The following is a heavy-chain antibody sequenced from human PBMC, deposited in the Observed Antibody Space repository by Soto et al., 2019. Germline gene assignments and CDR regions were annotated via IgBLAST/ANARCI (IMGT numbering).Heavy chain of an antibody. V-gene: IGHV3-64*01. CDR1: GFTFSSYA. Sequence: EVHLVESGGGVVQPGGSLRLSCAASGFTFSSYAMHWVRLAPGKGLECVSTISSNGGITYYATSVRGRFTISRDNFKNTLSLQMGSLRAEDMAVYYCARDGYVLPFAGGADYYYYMDVWGKGTTVTVSS. CDR2: ISSNGGIT. J-gene: IGHJ6*03. D-gene: IGHD3-3*01. CDR3: ARDGYVLPFAGGADYYYYMDV.